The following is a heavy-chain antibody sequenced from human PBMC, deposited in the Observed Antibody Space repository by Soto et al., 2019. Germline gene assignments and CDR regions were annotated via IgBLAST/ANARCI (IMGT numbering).Heavy chain of an antibody. Sequence: AAGRVSCKGSGYSFSGYGVHGVRRAPRQRFEWMGWINVAKGKTKYSQKFQGRVTVTRDTSASTVYMDLSGLRSEDTAVYYCTRDRAREGYFGMDVWGQGTTVNVSS. V-gene: IGHV1-3*01. CDR1: GYSFSGYG. CDR3: TRDRAREGYFGMDV. CDR2: INVAKGKT. D-gene: IGHD5-12*01. J-gene: IGHJ6*02.